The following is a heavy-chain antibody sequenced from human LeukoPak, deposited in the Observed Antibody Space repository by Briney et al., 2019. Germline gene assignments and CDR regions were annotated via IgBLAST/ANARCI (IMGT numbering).Heavy chain of an antibody. CDR2: IYSGGST. Sequence: PGGSMRLSCAASGFTVSSNYMSWVRHVPGKGLEWVSVIYSGGSTYYAASVKGRFTISRDNSKNTLYPQMNSLRAEDTAVYYCARRSEFGVLYYMDVWGKGTTVTVSS. V-gene: IGHV3-53*01. D-gene: IGHD3-16*01. CDR3: ARRSEFGVLYYMDV. J-gene: IGHJ6*03. CDR1: GFTVSSNY.